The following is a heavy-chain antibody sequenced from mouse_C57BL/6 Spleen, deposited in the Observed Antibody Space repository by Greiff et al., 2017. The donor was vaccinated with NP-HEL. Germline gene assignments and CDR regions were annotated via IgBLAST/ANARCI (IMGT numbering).Heavy chain of an antibody. CDR1: GYAFSSSW. CDR2: IYPGDGDT. J-gene: IGHJ4*01. V-gene: IGHV1-82*01. D-gene: IGHD1-1*01. CDR3: ARDRFTTVAYAMDY. Sequence: VQLQQSGPELVKPGASVKISCKASGYAFSSSWMNWVKQRPGKGLEWIGRIYPGDGDTNYNGKFKGKATLTADKSSSTAYMQLSSLTSEDSAVYFCARDRFTTVAYAMDYWGQGTSVTVSS.